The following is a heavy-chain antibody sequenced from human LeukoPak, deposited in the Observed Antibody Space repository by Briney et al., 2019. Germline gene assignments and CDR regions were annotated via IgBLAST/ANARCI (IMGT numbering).Heavy chain of an antibody. CDR2: ISTSRSYI. J-gene: IGHJ4*02. CDR3: ANGRRTPLVGTTTKSWIDY. D-gene: IGHD1-26*01. V-gene: IGHV3-23*01. CDR1: GFTFSSYA. Sequence: GGSLRLSCAASGFTFSSYAMSWVRQAPGKGLEWVSSISTSRSYIYYADSVKGRFTISRDNSKNTLYLQMNSLRAEDTALYYCANGRRTPLVGTTTKSWIDYWGQGTLVTVSS.